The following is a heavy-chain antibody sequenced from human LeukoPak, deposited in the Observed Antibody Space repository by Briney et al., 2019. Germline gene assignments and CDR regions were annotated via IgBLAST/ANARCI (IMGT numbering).Heavy chain of an antibody. J-gene: IGHJ3*01. CDR3: ARGLDYYDSSGYPYDAFDL. V-gene: IGHV1-8*01. Sequence: ASVKVSCKASGYTFTSYDINWVRQATGQGLEWMGWMNPNSGNTGYAQKFQGRVTMTRNTSISTAYMELSSLRSEDTAVYYCARGLDYYDSSGYPYDAFDLWGQGTMVTVSS. CDR1: GYTFTSYD. CDR2: MNPNSGNT. D-gene: IGHD3-22*01.